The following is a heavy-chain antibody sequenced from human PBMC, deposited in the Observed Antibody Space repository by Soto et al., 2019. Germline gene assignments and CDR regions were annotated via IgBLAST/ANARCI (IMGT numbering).Heavy chain of an antibody. Sequence: QVQLQESGPGLVKPSETLSLTCTVSGGSISSYYWSWIRQPPGKGLEWIGYIYYSGSTNYNPSLKSRVTISVDTSKGQFSLKLSSVAAADTAVYYCAIEARAIQGGMDVWGQGTTVTVSS. V-gene: IGHV4-59*01. J-gene: IGHJ6*02. CDR2: IYYSGST. CDR3: AIEARAIQGGMDV. D-gene: IGHD5-18*01. CDR1: GGSISSYY.